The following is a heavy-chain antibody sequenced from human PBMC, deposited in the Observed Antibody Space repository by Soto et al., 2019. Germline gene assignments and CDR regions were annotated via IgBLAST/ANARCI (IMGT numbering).Heavy chain of an antibody. Sequence: GGSLRLSCAASGFTFSSYWMSWVRQAPAKGLEWVANIKQDGSEKYYVDSVKGRFTISRDNAKNSLYLQMNSLRAEDTAVYYCARDLDPARSPFDYWGQGTLVTVSS. J-gene: IGHJ4*02. CDR3: ARDLDPARSPFDY. V-gene: IGHV3-7*01. D-gene: IGHD1-26*01. CDR1: GFTFSSYW. CDR2: IKQDGSEK.